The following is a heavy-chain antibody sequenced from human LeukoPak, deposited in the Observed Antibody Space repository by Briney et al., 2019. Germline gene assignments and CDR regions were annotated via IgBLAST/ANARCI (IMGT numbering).Heavy chain of an antibody. CDR2: ISYTGSNK. V-gene: IGHV3-48*03. D-gene: IGHD1-14*01. CDR1: GFTFSSYA. Sequence: GGSLRLSCAASGFTFSSYAMNWVRQAPGKGLEWLSYISYTGSNKYYADSVKGRFTISRDNAKNSLYLQMNSRRAEDTAVYFCARVFVGENFDYWGQGTLVTVSS. CDR3: ARVFVGENFDY. J-gene: IGHJ4*02.